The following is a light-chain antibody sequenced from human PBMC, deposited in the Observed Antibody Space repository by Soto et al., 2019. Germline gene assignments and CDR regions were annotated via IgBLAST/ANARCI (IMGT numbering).Light chain of an antibody. CDR1: QSVSGW. J-gene: IGKJ1*01. V-gene: IGKV1-5*03. CDR2: KVS. Sequence: DIPISHSPATLSASVGNTVXXXXXASQSVSGWVAWYQQQPGKGPKFLINKVSNLESGVPSRISGSGSGTEFTLTISSLQPDDVATYYCLQYNTFPRTFGQGTKVDIK. CDR3: LQYNTFPRT.